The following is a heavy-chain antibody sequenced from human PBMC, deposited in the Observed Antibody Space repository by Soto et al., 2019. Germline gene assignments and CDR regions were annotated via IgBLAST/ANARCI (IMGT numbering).Heavy chain of an antibody. Sequence: EVQLVESGGGLVQPGGSLRLSCAASGFTFSSYSMNWVRQAPGKGLEWVSYISSSSSTIYYADSVKGRFTISRDNAKNSLYPQMNSLRDEDTAVYYCGGYCSSTSCQRDFDYWGQGTLVTVSA. CDR3: GGYCSSTSCQRDFDY. CDR1: GFTFSSYS. CDR2: ISSSSSTI. D-gene: IGHD2-2*01. V-gene: IGHV3-48*02. J-gene: IGHJ4*02.